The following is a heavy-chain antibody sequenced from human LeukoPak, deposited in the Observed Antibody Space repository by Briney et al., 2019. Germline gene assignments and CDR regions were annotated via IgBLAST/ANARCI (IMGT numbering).Heavy chain of an antibody. J-gene: IGHJ5*02. D-gene: IGHD2-2*01. Sequence: ASVKVSCKASGYTFTGYYMHWVRQAPGQRLEWMGWINPNSGGTNYAQKFQGRVTMTRDTSISTAYMELSRLRSDDTAVYYCAREGDIVVVPAALESNWFDPWGQGTLVTVSS. CDR3: AREGDIVVVPAALESNWFDP. CDR1: GYTFTGYY. V-gene: IGHV1-2*02. CDR2: INPNSGGT.